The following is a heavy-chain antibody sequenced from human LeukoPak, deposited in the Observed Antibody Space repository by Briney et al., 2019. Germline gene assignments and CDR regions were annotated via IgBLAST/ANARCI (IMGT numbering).Heavy chain of an antibody. CDR2: VSGGGDYT. CDR3: VKDLRAGYFSDTYYDSSL. D-gene: IGHD3-22*01. CDR1: GFTFSTYA. Sequence: GGSLRLSCAASGFTFSTYAISWVRQTPGKGLEWVSAVSGGGDYTYYADFVRGRFTISRDNSKNTLFLQMNSLRVEDTAVYYCVKDLRAGYFSDTYYDSSLWGQGTLVTVSS. V-gene: IGHV3-23*01. J-gene: IGHJ4*02.